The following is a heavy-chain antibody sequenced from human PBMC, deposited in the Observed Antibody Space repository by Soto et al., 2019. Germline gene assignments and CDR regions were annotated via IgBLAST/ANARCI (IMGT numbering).Heavy chain of an antibody. Sequence: SETLSLTCTVSDGSISSYYRSWIRQPPGKGLEWIGYIYYSGSTNYNPSLKSRVTISVDTSKNRFSLKLSSVTAADTAVYYCARGIVVVPAARMEWWFDPWGQGTLVTVSS. D-gene: IGHD2-2*01. CDR1: DGSISSYY. J-gene: IGHJ5*02. CDR3: ARGIVVVPAARMEWWFDP. V-gene: IGHV4-59*01. CDR2: IYYSGST.